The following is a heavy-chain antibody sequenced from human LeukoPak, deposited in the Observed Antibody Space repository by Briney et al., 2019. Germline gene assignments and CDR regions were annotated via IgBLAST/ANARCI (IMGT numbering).Heavy chain of an antibody. J-gene: IGHJ4*02. CDR3: ARRRGVYGEGKLDY. CDR1: GFIASNKY. D-gene: IGHD4-17*01. Sequence: GGSLRLSCAASGFIASNKYMSWVRQAPGKGLEWVSTIRSDGTTDYADSVKGRFTISRDESKNTVYLQMDSLRVEDTAVYSCARRRGVYGEGKLDYWGQGTLVTVSS. CDR2: IRSDGTT. V-gene: IGHV3-66*04.